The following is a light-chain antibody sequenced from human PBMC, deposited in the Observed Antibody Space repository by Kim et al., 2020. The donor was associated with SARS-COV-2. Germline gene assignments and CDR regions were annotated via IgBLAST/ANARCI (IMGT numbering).Light chain of an antibody. CDR1: KLGDTY. Sequence: SYELTQPPSVSVSPGQTASITCSGDKLGDTYACWYQQKPGQSPVLVIYQDTKRPSGIPERFSGSTSGNTVTLTISGTQAMDEADYYCQAWDSSNWVFGGG. J-gene: IGLJ3*02. V-gene: IGLV3-1*01. CDR3: QAWDSSNWV. CDR2: QDT.